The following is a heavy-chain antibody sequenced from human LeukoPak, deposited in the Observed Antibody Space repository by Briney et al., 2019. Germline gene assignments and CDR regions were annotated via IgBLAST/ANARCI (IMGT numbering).Heavy chain of an antibody. D-gene: IGHD1-26*01. CDR3: ARDTSPLYGGTHFDAFDV. Sequence: PGGSLRLSCAAYGFTLDSFWMTWVPQAPGTGLEWVANTRKDGSRESYVDSVKGRFTVSRDNAKNSLYLQINSLRAEHTAVYYCARDTSPLYGGTHFDAFDVWGPGTVVTVSS. CDR2: TRKDGSRE. CDR1: GFTLDSFW. V-gene: IGHV3-7*01. J-gene: IGHJ3*01.